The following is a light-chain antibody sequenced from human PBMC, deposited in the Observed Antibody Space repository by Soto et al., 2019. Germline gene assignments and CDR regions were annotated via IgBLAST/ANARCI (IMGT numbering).Light chain of an antibody. Sequence: QPVLTQPPSASGTPGQRVTFSCSGSTSNIGSNYVYWYQQLPGTAPKVLIYRNNQRPSGVPDRFSGSKSGTLASLAISGLRSEDETDHYCATWDDSLSGPGVFGGGTKLTVL. CDR2: RNN. J-gene: IGLJ3*02. CDR1: TSNIGSNY. V-gene: IGLV1-47*01. CDR3: ATWDDSLSGPGV.